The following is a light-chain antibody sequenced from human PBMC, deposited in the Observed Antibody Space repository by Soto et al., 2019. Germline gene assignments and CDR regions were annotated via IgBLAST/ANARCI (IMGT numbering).Light chain of an antibody. CDR3: QQSHSTPLT. J-gene: IGKJ4*01. CDR1: LRISTY. CDR2: GAS. V-gene: IGKV1-39*01. Sequence: DIQVIQSPSSLSASVGDRVTITCRASLRISTYINWYQHKPGKAPKLLIYGASSLQSGVPSRFSGSGSGTDFTLTISSLHPEDSATYYGQQSHSTPLTFGGGTNLEI.